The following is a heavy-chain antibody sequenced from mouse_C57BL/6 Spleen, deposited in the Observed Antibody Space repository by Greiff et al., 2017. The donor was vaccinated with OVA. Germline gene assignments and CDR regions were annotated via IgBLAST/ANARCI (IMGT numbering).Heavy chain of an antibody. V-gene: IGHV1-15*01. CDR3: TRGLYRDYFDY. CDR1: GYTFTDYE. Sequence: VQLQQSGAELVRPGASVTLSCKASGYTFTDYEMHWVKQTPVHGLEWIGAIDPETGGTAYNQKFKGKAILTADKSSSTAYMELRSLTSEDSAVYYCTRGLYRDYFDYWGQGTTLTVSS. CDR2: IDPETGGT. D-gene: IGHD1-3*01. J-gene: IGHJ2*01.